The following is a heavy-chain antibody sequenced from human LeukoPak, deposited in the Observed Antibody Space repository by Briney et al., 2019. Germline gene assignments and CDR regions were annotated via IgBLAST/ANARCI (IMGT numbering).Heavy chain of an antibody. J-gene: IGHJ4*02. Sequence: ETLSLTCTVSGYSISSGYYWGWIRQPPGKGLEWIGSIYHSGSTYYNPSLKSRVTISVDTSKNQFSLKLSSVTAADTAVYYCARVDQLLYYYLDYWGQGTLVTVSS. CDR2: IYHSGST. CDR3: ARVDQLLYYYLDY. D-gene: IGHD2-2*02. CDR1: GYSISSGYY. V-gene: IGHV4-38-2*02.